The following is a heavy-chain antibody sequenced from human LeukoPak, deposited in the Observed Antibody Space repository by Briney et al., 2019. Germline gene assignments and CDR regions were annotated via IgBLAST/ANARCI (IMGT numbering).Heavy chain of an antibody. V-gene: IGHV3-23*01. J-gene: IGHJ4*02. CDR1: GFTLSSYA. CDR3: AKAPVTTCSGAYCYPFDY. D-gene: IGHD2-15*01. CDR2: ISVSGNT. Sequence: GGSLRLSCAASGFTLSSYAMSWVRQGPGKGLEWVSAISVSGNTYHADSVKGRFTISRDSSKNTLYLQMNSLRAGDAAVYYCAKAPVTTCSGAYCYPFDYWGQGTLVTVSS.